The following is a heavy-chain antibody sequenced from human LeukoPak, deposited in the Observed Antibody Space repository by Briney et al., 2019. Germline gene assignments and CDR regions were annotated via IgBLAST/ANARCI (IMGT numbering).Heavy chain of an antibody. D-gene: IGHD6-13*01. CDR3: ARDEGIPAGGTSGWFFYP. CDR2: IYYSGST. Sequence: SETLSLTCTVSGGSISSYYWSWIRQPPGKGLEWIGYIYYSGSTNYNPSLKSRVTISVDTSKNQFSLRLSSVTAADAAVYYCARDEGIPAGGTSGWFFYPWGRGTLVTVSS. CDR1: GGSISSYY. J-gene: IGHJ2*01. V-gene: IGHV4-59*01.